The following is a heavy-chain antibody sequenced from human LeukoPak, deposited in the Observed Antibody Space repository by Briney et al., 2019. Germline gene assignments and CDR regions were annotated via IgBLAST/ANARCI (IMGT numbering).Heavy chain of an antibody. V-gene: IGHV4-38-2*02. CDR3: ARGGYDSSGYYYYYYYYMDV. CDR1: RYSISSGYY. D-gene: IGHD3-22*01. Sequence: SETLSLTCTVSRYSISSGYYWGWIRQPPGQGLEWIGSIYRSGSTYYNSSLKSRVTISVDTSKNQFSLQLSSVTAADTAVYYCARGGYDSSGYYYYYYYYMDVWGKGTTVTVSS. J-gene: IGHJ6*03. CDR2: IYRSGST.